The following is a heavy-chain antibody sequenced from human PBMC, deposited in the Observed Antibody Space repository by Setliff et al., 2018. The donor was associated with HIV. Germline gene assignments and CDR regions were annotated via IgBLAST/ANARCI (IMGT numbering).Heavy chain of an antibody. V-gene: IGHV3-33*01. CDR1: GFRFSTYG. CDR2: IWYDGSDK. D-gene: IGHD3-10*01. CDR3: ARPTNIDTLYYGSQSFYMYYYGMDV. Sequence: PGGSLRLSCVASGFRFSTYGMHWVRQAPGKGLEWVTFIWYDGSDKYYLDSVKGRFTISRDNSKNTLYLQMNSLRAEDTAVYFCARPTNIDTLYYGSQSFYMYYYGMDVWGQGTTVTVS. J-gene: IGHJ6*02.